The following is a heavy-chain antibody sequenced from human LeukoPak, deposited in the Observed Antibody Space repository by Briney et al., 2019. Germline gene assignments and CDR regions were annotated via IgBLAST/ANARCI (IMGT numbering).Heavy chain of an antibody. CDR1: GFTFSSYA. V-gene: IGHV3-23*01. J-gene: IGHJ4*02. Sequence: PGASLRLSCAASGFTFSSYAMSWVRQAPGKGLEWVSAISGSGGSTYYADSVKGRFTISRDNYKNTLYLQMNNLRAEDTAVYYCAKEYSSGWFDEGPTDYWGQGTLVTVSS. CDR2: ISGSGGST. D-gene: IGHD6-19*01. CDR3: AKEYSSGWFDEGPTDY.